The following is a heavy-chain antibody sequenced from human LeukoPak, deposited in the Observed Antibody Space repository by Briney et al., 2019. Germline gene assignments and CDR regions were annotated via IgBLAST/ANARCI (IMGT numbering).Heavy chain of an antibody. CDR1: GFTVSSNY. J-gene: IGHJ4*02. CDR3: ARGMYSSGWYYFDY. Sequence: GGSLRLSCAASGFTVSSNYMSWVRQAPGKGLEWVSVIYSGGTTYYADSVKGRFTISRDNSKNTLYLQMKSLRAEDTAVYYCARGMYSSGWYYFDYWGQGTLATVSS. D-gene: IGHD6-19*01. V-gene: IGHV3-53*01. CDR2: IYSGGTT.